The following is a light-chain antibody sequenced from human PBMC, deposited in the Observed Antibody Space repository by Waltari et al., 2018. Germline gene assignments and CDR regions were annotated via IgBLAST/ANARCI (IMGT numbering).Light chain of an antibody. Sequence: SSELTQPPSVSVSPGQTARITCSGDALPKQYDYWYQVKPGQAPVLVIYKDTETTSGIPERFSGSSSGRTGSLNIIGVQAEDEAAYYCQSLASTTSYRVFGGGTKLTVL. J-gene: IGLJ3*02. CDR1: ALPKQY. CDR3: QSLASTTSYRV. CDR2: KDT. V-gene: IGLV3-25*03.